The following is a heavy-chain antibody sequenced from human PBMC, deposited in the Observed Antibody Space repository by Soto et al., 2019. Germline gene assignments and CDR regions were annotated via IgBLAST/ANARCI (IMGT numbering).Heavy chain of an antibody. CDR1: CHSISSSSYY. D-gene: IGHD3-10*01. Sequence: SETLSLTCTVPCHSISSSSYYWGWIRQPPGKVLEWIGSIYYSGSTYYNPSLKSRVTISVDTSKNQFSLKLSSVTAADTAVYYCAREEGVLLWFGELQPYGMDVWGQGTTVT. V-gene: IGHV4-39*02. J-gene: IGHJ6*02. CDR2: IYYSGST. CDR3: AREEGVLLWFGELQPYGMDV.